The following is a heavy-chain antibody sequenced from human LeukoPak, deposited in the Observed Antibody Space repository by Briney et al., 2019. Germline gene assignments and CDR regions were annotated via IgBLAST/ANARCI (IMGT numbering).Heavy chain of an antibody. CDR2: ISYDGSNK. V-gene: IGHV3-30-3*01. Sequence: GGPLRLSCAASGFTFRIYAMHWVRQAPGTGLEGVAVISYDGSNKYYADSVKGRFTISRDNSKNTLYLQMNSLRAEDTAVYYCARGRATTLDYWGQGTLVTVSS. CDR3: ARGRATTLDY. CDR1: GFTFRIYA. J-gene: IGHJ4*02. D-gene: IGHD5-12*01.